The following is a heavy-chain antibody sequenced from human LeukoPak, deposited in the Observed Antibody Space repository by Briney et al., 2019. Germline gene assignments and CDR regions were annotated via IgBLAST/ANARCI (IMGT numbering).Heavy chain of an antibody. CDR1: GFTFSSYS. CDR3: ARDPTQYLRYGHFDY. Sequence: GGSLRLSCAASGFTFSSYSMNWVRQAPGKGLEWVSSISSSSSYIYYADSVKGRFTISRDNAKNSLYLQMNSLRAEDTAVYYCARDPTQYLRYGHFDYWGQGTLVTVSS. CDR2: ISSSSSYI. V-gene: IGHV3-21*01. D-gene: IGHD5/OR15-5a*01. J-gene: IGHJ4*02.